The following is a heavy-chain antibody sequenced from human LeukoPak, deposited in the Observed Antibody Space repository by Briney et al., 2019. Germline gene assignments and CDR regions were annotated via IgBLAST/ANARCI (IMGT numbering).Heavy chain of an antibody. V-gene: IGHV1-69*04. CDR2: IIPIFGIA. J-gene: IGHJ3*02. CDR3: AIIVPIAVALGGAFVI. Sequence: ASVKVSCKVSGGTFSSYAISWVRQAPGQGLEWMGRIIPIFGIANYAQKFQGRVTITADKSTSTAYMELSSLRSEDTAVYYCAIIVPIAVALGGAFVIWGQGTMVTVSS. CDR1: GGTFSSYA. D-gene: IGHD6-19*01.